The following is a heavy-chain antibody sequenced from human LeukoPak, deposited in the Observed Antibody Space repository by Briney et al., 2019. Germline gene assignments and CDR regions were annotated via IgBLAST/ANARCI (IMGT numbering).Heavy chain of an antibody. D-gene: IGHD3-22*01. J-gene: IGHJ3*02. CDR1: GGSISSYY. Sequence: PSETLSLTCTVSGGSISSYYWSWIRQSPGKGLEWTGYIYYRGSSNYNPSLKSRITMSVDTSKNQFSLKLNSVTAADTAVYYCARVQKDYYDSGGYHSAAAFDIWGQGTMVTVSS. CDR2: IYYRGSS. V-gene: IGHV4-59*01. CDR3: ARVQKDYYDSGGYHSAAAFDI.